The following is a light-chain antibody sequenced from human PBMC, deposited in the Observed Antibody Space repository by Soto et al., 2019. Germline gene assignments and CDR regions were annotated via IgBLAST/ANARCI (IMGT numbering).Light chain of an antibody. CDR1: SSNIGAGYD. Sequence: QSVLTQPPSVSGAPGQRVTISCTGSSSNIGAGYDVHWYQQLPGTAPKLLIYGNSNRPSGVPDRFSGSKSGTSASLAITGLQAADEADYYCQSYDSSLSVVFGGGTKLTV. CDR2: GNS. V-gene: IGLV1-40*01. J-gene: IGLJ2*01. CDR3: QSYDSSLSVV.